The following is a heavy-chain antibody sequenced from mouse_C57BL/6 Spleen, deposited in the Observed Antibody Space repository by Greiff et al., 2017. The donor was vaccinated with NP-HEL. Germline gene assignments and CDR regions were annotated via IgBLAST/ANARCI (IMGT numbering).Heavy chain of an antibody. J-gene: IGHJ1*03. V-gene: IGHV5-9*01. CDR2: ISGGGGNT. Sequence: EVKLVESGGGLVKPGGSLKLSCAASGFTFSSYTMSWVRQTPEKRLEWVATISGGGGNTYYPDSVKGRFTISRDNAKNTLYLQMSSLRSEDTALYYCARQFDGYHTYWYFDVWGTGTTVTVSS. CDR3: ARQFDGYHTYWYFDV. CDR1: GFTFSSYT. D-gene: IGHD2-3*01.